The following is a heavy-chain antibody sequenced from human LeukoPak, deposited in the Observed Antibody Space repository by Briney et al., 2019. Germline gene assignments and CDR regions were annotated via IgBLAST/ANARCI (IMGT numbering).Heavy chain of an antibody. CDR2: IYTSGST. V-gene: IGHV4-61*02. CDR1: GGSISSSSYY. Sequence: SDTLSLTCTVSGGSISSSSYYWSWIRQPAGKGLEWIGRIYTSGSTNYNPSLKSRVTISVDTSKNQFSLKLSSVTAADTAVYYCARGVGDYDYWGQGTLVTVSS. CDR3: ARGVGDYDY. J-gene: IGHJ4*02. D-gene: IGHD4-17*01.